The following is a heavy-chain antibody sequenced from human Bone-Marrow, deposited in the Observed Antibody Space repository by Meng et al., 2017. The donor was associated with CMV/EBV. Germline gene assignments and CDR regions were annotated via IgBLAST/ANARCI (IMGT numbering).Heavy chain of an antibody. Sequence: GGSLRLSCEASGFALSIYGMNWVRQAPGKGLEWVAYISNNGYVVYYADSVRGRFTISRDNAKNSLFLQMTNLRAEDTALYSCARARGRSNWFDSWGPGTLVTVSS. CDR2: ISNNGYVV. D-gene: IGHD3-16*01. CDR3: ARARGRSNWFDS. J-gene: IGHJ5*01. CDR1: GFALSIYG. V-gene: IGHV3-48*03.